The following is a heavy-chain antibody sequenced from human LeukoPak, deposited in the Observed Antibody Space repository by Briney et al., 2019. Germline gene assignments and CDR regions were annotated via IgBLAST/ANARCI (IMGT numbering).Heavy chain of an antibody. J-gene: IGHJ4*02. CDR1: GYSISSGHY. CDR3: ARHVYGRHQLQAYHFDY. CDR2: MYKSGST. Sequence: AAETLSLTCDVSGYSISSGHYWGWIRQSPGKGLEWIASMYKSGSTYFKSSLKSRVTISLDTPKNQLSLTLNSVTAADTAVYYCARHVYGRHQLQAYHFDYWGQGILVTVSS. D-gene: IGHD2-2*01. V-gene: IGHV4-38-2*01.